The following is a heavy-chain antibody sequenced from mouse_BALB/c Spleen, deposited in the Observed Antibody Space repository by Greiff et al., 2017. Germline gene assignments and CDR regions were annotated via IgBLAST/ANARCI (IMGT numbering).Heavy chain of an antibody. CDR1: GYSITSDYA. J-gene: IGHJ2*01. CDR2: ISYSGST. D-gene: IGHD1-1*01. Sequence: DVKLQESGPGLVKPSQSLSLTCTVTGYSITSDYAWNWIRQFPGNKLEWMGYISYSGSTSYNPSLKSRISITRDTSKNQFFLQLNSVTTEDTATYYCARIHYGSYFDYWGQGTTLTVSS. V-gene: IGHV3-2*02. CDR3: ARIHYGSYFDY.